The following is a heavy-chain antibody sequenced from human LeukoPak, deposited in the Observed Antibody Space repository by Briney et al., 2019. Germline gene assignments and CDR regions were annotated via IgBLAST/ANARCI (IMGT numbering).Heavy chain of an antibody. V-gene: IGHV3-23*01. Sequence: GGSLRLSCAASGFTFSSYAMSWVRQAPGKGLEWVSAISGSGGSTYYADSVKGRFTISRDNSENTLYLQMNSLRAEDTAVYYCAKAVAVTDYYYYYMDVWGKGTTVTVSS. CDR2: ISGSGGST. CDR3: AKAVAVTDYYYYYMDV. CDR1: GFTFSSYA. J-gene: IGHJ6*03. D-gene: IGHD2-21*02.